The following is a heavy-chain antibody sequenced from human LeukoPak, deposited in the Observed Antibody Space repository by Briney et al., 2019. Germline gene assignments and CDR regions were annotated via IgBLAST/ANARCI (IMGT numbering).Heavy chain of an antibody. Sequence: GGSLRLSCAASGFTFSSYSMNWVRQAPGKGLEWVSSISSSSSYIYYADSVKGRFTISRDNAKNSLYLQMNSLRAEDTAVYYCAKGARGFGVVIGNGFDPWGQGTLVTVSS. CDR2: ISSSSSYI. CDR1: GFTFSSYS. D-gene: IGHD3-3*01. CDR3: AKGARGFGVVIGNGFDP. V-gene: IGHV3-21*04. J-gene: IGHJ5*02.